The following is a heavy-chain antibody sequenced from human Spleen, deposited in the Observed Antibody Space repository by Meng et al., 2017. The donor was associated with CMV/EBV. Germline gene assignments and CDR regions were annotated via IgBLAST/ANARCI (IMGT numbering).Heavy chain of an antibody. V-gene: IGHV4-31*02. Sequence: SGASINSGGYYWSWIRQHPGRGLEWIGYIYYSGSNYYNPSLKTRVTISFGTSKNQFSLRLGSVTAADTAVYYCARAPSTSEEINFDYWGQGTLVTVSS. CDR2: IYYSGSN. D-gene: IGHD2-2*01. CDR1: GASINSGGYY. J-gene: IGHJ4*02. CDR3: ARAPSTSEEINFDY.